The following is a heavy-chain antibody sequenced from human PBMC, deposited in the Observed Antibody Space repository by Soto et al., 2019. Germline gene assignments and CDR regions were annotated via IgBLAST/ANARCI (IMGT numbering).Heavy chain of an antibody. CDR3: ARRRSSSIWNY. J-gene: IGHJ4*02. Sequence: PSETLSLTCTVSGGSISSSSYYWGWIRQPPGKGLEWIGTIYYSGSTYYNPSLKSRVTISVDTSKNQFSLKLSSVTAADTAVYYCARRRSSSIWNYWGQGTLVTVSS. D-gene: IGHD6-13*01. CDR1: GGSISSSSYY. V-gene: IGHV4-39*01. CDR2: IYYSGST.